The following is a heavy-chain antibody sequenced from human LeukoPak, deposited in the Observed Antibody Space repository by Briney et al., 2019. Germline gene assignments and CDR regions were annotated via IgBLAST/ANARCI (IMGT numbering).Heavy chain of an antibody. CDR1: RDTLLRGSHY. CDR2: IYDGWSA. D-gene: IGHD5-24*01. Sequence: PSETPSLTCSVSRDTLLRGSHYWGWVRQPPGKGLEWIGSIYDGWSAYYNPSLRSRVSISVDTSKNQFSLKLTSATSADTAVYYCATQKWQRPAAFDIWGQGTRVAVSS. J-gene: IGHJ3*02. V-gene: IGHV4-39*05. CDR3: ATQKWQRPAAFDI.